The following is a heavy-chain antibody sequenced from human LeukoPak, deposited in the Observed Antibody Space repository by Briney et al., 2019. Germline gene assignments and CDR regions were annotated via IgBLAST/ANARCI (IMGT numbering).Heavy chain of an antibody. CDR3: ASLPIPGYCSGGSCYSVMVLRDY. D-gene: IGHD2-15*01. V-gene: IGHV4-39*01. Sequence: SETLSLTCPVSGGSISSSSYYWGWIRQPPGKGLEWIGSIYYSGSTYYNPSLKSRVTISVDTSKNQFSLKLSSVTAADTAVYYCASLPIPGYCSGGSCYSVMVLRDYWGQGTLVTVSS. CDR1: GGSISSSSYY. J-gene: IGHJ4*02. CDR2: IYYSGST.